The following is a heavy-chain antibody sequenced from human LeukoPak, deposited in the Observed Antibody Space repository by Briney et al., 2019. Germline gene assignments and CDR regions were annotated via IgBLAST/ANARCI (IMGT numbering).Heavy chain of an antibody. J-gene: IGHJ5*01. Sequence: GGSLRLSCAASGFTLSSYAIKGVRQAPGKRLEWVAVISYDGSNKYYADSVKGRFTISRDNSKNTLYLQMNSLRAEDTAVYYCARDAQCELLDSIDSCGQGALVTVSS. V-gene: IGHV3-30*04. CDR1: GFTLSSYA. CDR2: ISYDGSNK. D-gene: IGHD1-26*01. CDR3: ARDAQCELLDSIDS.